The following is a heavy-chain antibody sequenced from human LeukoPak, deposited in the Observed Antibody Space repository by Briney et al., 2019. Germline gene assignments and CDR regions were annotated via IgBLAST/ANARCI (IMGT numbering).Heavy chain of an antibody. CDR2: IWYGGSKK. CDR3: ARAYYYDSGTYDFDY. D-gene: IGHD3-10*01. V-gene: IGHV3-33*01. J-gene: IGHJ4*02. CDR1: GFTFSSYG. Sequence: GGSLRLSCAASGFTFSSYGMEWVRQAPGKGLEWLTVIWYGGSKKYYADSVKGRFTISRDNSKNTLYLQMNSLRAEDTAVYYCARAYYYDSGTYDFDYWGQGTLVTVSS.